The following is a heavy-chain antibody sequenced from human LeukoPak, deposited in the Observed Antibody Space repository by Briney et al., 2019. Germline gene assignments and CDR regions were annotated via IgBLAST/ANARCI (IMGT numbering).Heavy chain of an antibody. CDR3: ARAVSVAGDFDY. CDR1: GGTFSSYA. V-gene: IGHV1-69*13. Sequence: ASVKVSCKASGGTFSSYAISWVRQAPGQGLEWMGGIIPIFGTANYAQKFQGRVTITADESTSTAYMELSSLGSEDTAVYYCARAVSVAGDFDYWGQGTLVTVSS. J-gene: IGHJ4*02. D-gene: IGHD6-19*01. CDR2: IIPIFGTA.